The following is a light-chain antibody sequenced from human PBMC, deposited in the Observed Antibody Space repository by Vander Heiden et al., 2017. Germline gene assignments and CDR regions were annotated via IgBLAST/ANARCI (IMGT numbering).Light chain of an antibody. CDR3: QQRSNGGFT. Sequence: IVLTQSPATLPLSPGQRATLSGRASQNVSTYLAWYQQKPVQAPRLLMYDASNRATGIPARFSGSGSGTDFTLTISSLEPEDSAVYYCQQRSNGGFTFGPGTKVDIK. CDR2: DAS. V-gene: IGKV3-11*01. J-gene: IGKJ3*01. CDR1: QNVSTY.